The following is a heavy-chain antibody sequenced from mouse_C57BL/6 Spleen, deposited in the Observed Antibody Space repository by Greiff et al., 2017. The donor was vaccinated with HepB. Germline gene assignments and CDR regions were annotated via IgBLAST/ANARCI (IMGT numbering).Heavy chain of an antibody. CDR2: IDPEDGDT. CDR1: GFNIKDYS. CDR3: TSSDYYGTGCFEV. D-gene: IGHD1-1*01. V-gene: IGHV14-1*01. J-gene: IGHJ1*03. Sequence: EVQLQQSGAELVRPGASVKLSCTASGFNIKDYSMHWVKQRPEQGLEWIGRIDPEDGDTEYAPKFQGKATMTADTSSNTAYLQLSSLRSEDTAVYYCTSSDYYGTGCFEVWGTGTTGTVSS.